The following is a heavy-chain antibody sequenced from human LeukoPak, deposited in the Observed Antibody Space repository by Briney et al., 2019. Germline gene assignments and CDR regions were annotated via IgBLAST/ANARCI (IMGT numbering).Heavy chain of an antibody. CDR2: ISKSSALK. V-gene: IGHV3-21*01. CDR3: VRGDNRDQ. J-gene: IGHJ4*02. CDR1: GYDFSGYT. Sequence: GSLRLSCVASGYDFSGYTFTWVRQARGKGLEYVSSISKSSALKYYAESVRGRFTISRDNAENSLYLDMNNLGAEDTAVYFCVRGDNRDQWGQGTLVTVSS. D-gene: IGHD2-2*01.